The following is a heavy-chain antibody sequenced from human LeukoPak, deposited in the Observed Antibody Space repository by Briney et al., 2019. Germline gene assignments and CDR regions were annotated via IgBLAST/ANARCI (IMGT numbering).Heavy chain of an antibody. J-gene: IGHJ3*02. D-gene: IGHD2-15*01. CDR3: ARGGRYCSGGTRYGTFDI. CDR1: GFAFSTYS. CDR2: MSGGSDYI. V-gene: IGHV3-21*01. Sequence: SGGSLRLSCAASGFAFSTYSMGWVRQAPGKGLEWVSSMSGGSDYIYYAESLKGRFTMSRDNAKNSLYLQMNGLRAEDTALYYCARGGRYCSGGTRYGTFDIWGQGTTVTVSS.